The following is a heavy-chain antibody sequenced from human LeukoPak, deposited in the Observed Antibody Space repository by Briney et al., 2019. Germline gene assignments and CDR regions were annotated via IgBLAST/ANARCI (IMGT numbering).Heavy chain of an antibody. D-gene: IGHD1-26*01. V-gene: IGHV4-59*01. CDR1: GVSISTYY. CDR2: IDYSAST. CDR3: ARDSRRELLHAFDI. J-gene: IGHJ3*02. Sequence: KSSETLSLTCTVSGVSISTYYWSWIRQPPGKGLGWIAYIDYSASTNYNPSLKSRVTISVDTSKNQFSLKLSSVSAAETAVYYCARDSRRELLHAFDIWGQGTMVTASS.